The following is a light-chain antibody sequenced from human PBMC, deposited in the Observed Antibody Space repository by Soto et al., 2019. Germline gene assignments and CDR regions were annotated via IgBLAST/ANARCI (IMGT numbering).Light chain of an antibody. J-gene: IGKJ1*01. CDR3: QQYNSYSLA. V-gene: IGKV1-5*01. CDR1: QSISSW. CDR2: DAS. Sequence: DIQMTQSPSTLSAPVGDRVTITCRASQSISSWLAWYQQKPGKAPKLLIYDASSLESGVPSRFSGSGSGTEFTLTISSLQPDDFATYYCQQYNSYSLAFGQGTKVEIK.